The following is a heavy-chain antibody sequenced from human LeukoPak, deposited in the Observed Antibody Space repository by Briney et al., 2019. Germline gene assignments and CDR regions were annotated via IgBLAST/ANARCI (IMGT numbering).Heavy chain of an antibody. J-gene: IGHJ4*02. CDR1: GGSFSSYY. V-gene: IGHV4-34*01. D-gene: IGHD3-22*01. CDR3: ARGNLYYYDSSGYYFKFDY. Sequence: SETLSLTCAVYGGSFSSYYWSWIRQPPGKGLEWIGEINHSGSTNYDPSLRSRVTISVDTSKNQFSLKLSSVTAADTAVYYCARGNLYYYDSSGYYFKFDYWGQGTLVTVSS. CDR2: INHSGST.